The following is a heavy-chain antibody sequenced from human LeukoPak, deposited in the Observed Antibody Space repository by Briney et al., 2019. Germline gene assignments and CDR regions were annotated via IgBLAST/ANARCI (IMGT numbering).Heavy chain of an antibody. CDR2: ISYDSFYI. D-gene: IGHD3-22*01. J-gene: IGHJ4*02. CDR1: GFSFSTST. CDR3: ARDGYYYDSSGYYYFDY. V-gene: IGHV3-21*01. Sequence: GGSLRLSCAASGFSFSTSTMNWVRQAPGKGLEWVASISYDSFYIYYADSLKGRVTISRDNSNNSLFLLMNSLRADDTAVYYCARDGYYYDSSGYYYFDYWGQGTLVTVSS.